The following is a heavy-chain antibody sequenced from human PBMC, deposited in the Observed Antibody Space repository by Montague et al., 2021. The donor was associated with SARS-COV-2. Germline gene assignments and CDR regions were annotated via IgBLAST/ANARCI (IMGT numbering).Heavy chain of an antibody. CDR3: ARESSQFFGSGPLDY. CDR2: ISSSSVT. D-gene: IGHD3-10*01. V-gene: IGHV3-66*01. Sequence: SLRLSCAASGFTVSSTYMNWVRQVPGKGLEWVSSISSSSVTYSADSLKGRFTISRDNSKNTVYLQMNSRRAEDTAVYFCARESSQFFGSGPLDYWSQGSLVTVSS. CDR1: GFTVSSTY. J-gene: IGHJ4*02.